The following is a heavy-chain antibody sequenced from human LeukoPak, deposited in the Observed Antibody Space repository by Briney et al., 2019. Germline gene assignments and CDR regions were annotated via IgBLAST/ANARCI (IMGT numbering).Heavy chain of an antibody. V-gene: IGHV4-34*01. Sequence: SETLSLTCAVYGGSFSGYYWSWIRQPPGKGLEWIGEINHSGSTNYNPSLKSRVTISVDTSKNQFPLKLSSVTAADTAVYYCATGRPSPYYDFWSGYYTSSYYFDYWGQGTLVTVSS. CDR3: ATGRPSPYYDFWSGYYTSSYYFDY. CDR1: GGSFSGYY. D-gene: IGHD3-3*01. J-gene: IGHJ4*02. CDR2: INHSGST.